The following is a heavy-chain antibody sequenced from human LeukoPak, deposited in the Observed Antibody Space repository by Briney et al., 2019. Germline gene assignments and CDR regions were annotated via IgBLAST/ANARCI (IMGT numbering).Heavy chain of an antibody. Sequence: GESLKISCKGSGYSFTNIWIGWVRQMPGKGLEWMGIIFPGDSDTAYSPSFQGHVTISADKSISTAFLQWSSLKASDSAMYYCASSESQTKFDYWGQGTLVTVSS. CDR3: ASSESQTKFDY. D-gene: IGHD1/OR15-1a*01. CDR2: IFPGDSDT. CDR1: GYSFTNIW. J-gene: IGHJ4*02. V-gene: IGHV5-51*01.